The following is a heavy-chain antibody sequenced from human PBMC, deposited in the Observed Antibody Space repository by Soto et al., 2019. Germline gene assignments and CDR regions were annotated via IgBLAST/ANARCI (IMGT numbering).Heavy chain of an antibody. J-gene: IGHJ6*02. D-gene: IGHD2-2*01. V-gene: IGHV3-30*18. CDR3: AKDYLPLGYCISTSCYSDGMDV. CDR2: ISYDGSNK. Sequence: QVQLVESGGGVVQPGRSLRLSCAASGFTFSSYAMEWVRQAPGKGLEWVTFISYDGSNKYYADSVKGRFTISRDNSKNTLYLQMNSLRAEDTAVYYCAKDYLPLGYCISTSCYSDGMDVWGQGITVTVSS. CDR1: GFTFSSYA.